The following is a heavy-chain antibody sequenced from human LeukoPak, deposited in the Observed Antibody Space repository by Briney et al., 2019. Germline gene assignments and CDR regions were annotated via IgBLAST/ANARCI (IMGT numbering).Heavy chain of an antibody. V-gene: IGHV3-23*01. Sequence: GGSLRLSCAASGFTFTSYSMNWVRQAPGKGLEWVSAISGSGGSTYYADSVKGRFTISRDNSKNTLYLQMNSLRAEDTAVYYCAKATYSSSWYGTSYFDYWGQGTLVTVSS. J-gene: IGHJ4*02. D-gene: IGHD6-13*01. CDR2: ISGSGGST. CDR3: AKATYSSSWYGTSYFDY. CDR1: GFTFTSYS.